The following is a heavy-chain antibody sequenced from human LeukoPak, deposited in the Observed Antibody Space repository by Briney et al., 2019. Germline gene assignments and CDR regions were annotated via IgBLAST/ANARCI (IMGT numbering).Heavy chain of an antibody. CDR1: GGSISSYY. J-gene: IGHJ6*02. V-gene: IGHV4-4*07. CDR3: ARDSPYSSSWSHYGMDV. CDR2: IYTSGST. Sequence: SETLSLTCTVSGGSISSYYWSWIRQPAGKGLEWIGRIYTSGSTNYNPSLKSRVTMSVDTSKNQFSLKLSSVTAADTAVYYCARDSPYSSSWSHYGMDVWGQGNTVTVSS. D-gene: IGHD6-13*01.